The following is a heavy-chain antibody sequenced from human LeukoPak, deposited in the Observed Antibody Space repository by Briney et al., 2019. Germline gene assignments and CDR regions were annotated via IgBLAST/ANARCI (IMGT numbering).Heavy chain of an antibody. CDR1: GGSISSYY. CDR3: ARDNWNYGSSMDV. J-gene: IGHJ6*02. D-gene: IGHD1-7*01. CDR2: IYYSGST. Sequence: SETLSLTCTVSGGSISSYYWSWIRQPRGKGLEWIGYIYYSGSTNYKPSLKSRVTISVDTSKNQFSLKLSSVTAADTAVYYCARDNWNYGSSMDVWGQGTTVTVSS. V-gene: IGHV4-59*01.